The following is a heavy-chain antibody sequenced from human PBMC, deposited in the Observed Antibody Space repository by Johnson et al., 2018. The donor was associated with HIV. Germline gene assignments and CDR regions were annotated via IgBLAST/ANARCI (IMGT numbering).Heavy chain of an antibody. J-gene: IGHJ3*02. Sequence: QVQLVESGGGLVQPGRSLRLSCTASGFTFGDYAMSWVRQAPGKGLEWLSVIWYDGSNKYYADSVKGRFTISRDNSKNTLYLQMNSLRAEDTAVYYCAKVLIVATGERAFDIWGQGTMVTVSS. D-gene: IGHD5-12*01. CDR3: AKVLIVATGERAFDI. CDR1: GFTFGDYA. V-gene: IGHV3-33*06. CDR2: IWYDGSNK.